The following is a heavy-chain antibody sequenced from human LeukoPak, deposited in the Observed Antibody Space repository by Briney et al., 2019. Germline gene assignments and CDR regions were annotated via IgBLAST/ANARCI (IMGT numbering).Heavy chain of an antibody. CDR3: ARLTGIAVAGTSNSDY. Sequence: SETLSLTCAVSGGSISSSNWWSWVRQPPGKGLEWIGEIYHSGSTSYNSSLKSRVTISVDKSKNQFSLKLSSVTAADTGVYYCARLTGIAVAGTSNSDYWGQGTLVTVSS. D-gene: IGHD6-19*01. CDR1: GGSISSSNW. J-gene: IGHJ4*02. CDR2: IYHSGST. V-gene: IGHV4-4*02.